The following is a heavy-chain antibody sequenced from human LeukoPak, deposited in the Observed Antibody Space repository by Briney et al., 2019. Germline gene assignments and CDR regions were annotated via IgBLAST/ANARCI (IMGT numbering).Heavy chain of an antibody. V-gene: IGHV3-21*04. CDR2: ISSSSSYI. J-gene: IGHJ5*02. D-gene: IGHD3-3*01. CDR1: GFTFRSYS. Sequence: GGSLRLSCAASGFTFRSYSMNWVRQAPGKGLEWVSSISSSSSYIYYADSVKGRFTISRDNAKNSLYLQMNSLRAEDTALYYCAQSTKLSYYDFSPWGQGPLVTVSS. CDR3: AQSTKLSYYDFSP.